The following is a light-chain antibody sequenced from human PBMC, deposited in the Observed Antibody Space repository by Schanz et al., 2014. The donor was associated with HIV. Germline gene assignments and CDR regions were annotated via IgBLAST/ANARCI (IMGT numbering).Light chain of an antibody. J-gene: IGKJ1*01. CDR3: QQYDSPPWT. Sequence: DIVLTQSPDTLSVPPGERATLSCRASQSITSNYLAWYRQTPGQAPRLLMYDASSRATGFPDRFRGSGSGTDFTLTISSLQSEDYAVYYCQQYDSPPWTFGQGTKVEVK. CDR2: DAS. CDR1: QSITSNY. V-gene: IGKV3-20*01.